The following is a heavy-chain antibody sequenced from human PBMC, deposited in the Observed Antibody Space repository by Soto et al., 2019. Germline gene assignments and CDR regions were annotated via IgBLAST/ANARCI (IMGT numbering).Heavy chain of an antibody. D-gene: IGHD6-13*01. J-gene: IGHJ4*02. CDR3: ARGTYSSSWYLFDY. CDR1: GGSISSGGYY. V-gene: IGHV4-61*08. Sequence: SETLSLTCTVPGGSISSGGYYWTWIRQHPGKGLEWIGYIYYSGSTNYNPSLKSRVTISVDTSKNQFSLKLSSVTAADTAVYYCARGTYSSSWYLFDYWGQGTLVTVSS. CDR2: IYYSGST.